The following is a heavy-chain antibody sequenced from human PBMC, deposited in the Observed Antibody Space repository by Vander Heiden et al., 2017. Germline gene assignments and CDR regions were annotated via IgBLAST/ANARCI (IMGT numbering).Heavy chain of an antibody. CDR2: IWYDGSNK. V-gene: IGHV3-33*01. J-gene: IGHJ4*02. Sequence: QVQLVESGGGVVQPGRSRRLSCAASGFTFSNYGMHWVRQAPGKGLEWVAIIWYDGSNKYYADSVKGRFTISRDNSKNTLYLQMNSLRAEDTAVYYCARLKSWYFDYWGQGTLVTVSS. CDR3: ARLKSWYFDY. CDR1: GFTFSNYG. D-gene: IGHD6-13*01.